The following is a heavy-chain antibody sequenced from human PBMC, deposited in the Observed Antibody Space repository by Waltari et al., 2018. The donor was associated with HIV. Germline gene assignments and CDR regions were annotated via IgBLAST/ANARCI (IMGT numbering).Heavy chain of an antibody. D-gene: IGHD3-10*01. J-gene: IGHJ5*02. CDR2: IKSKTDGGTT. CDR3: TTVSIFGGWFDP. V-gene: IGHV3-15*01. Sequence: EVQLVESGGGLVKPGGSLRLSCAASGFTFSNAWMSWVRKAPGKGWGWVGRIKSKTDGGTTDYAAPVKGRFTISRDDSKNTLYLQMNSLKTEDTAVYYCTTVSIFGGWFDPWGQGTLVTVSS. CDR1: GFTFSNAW.